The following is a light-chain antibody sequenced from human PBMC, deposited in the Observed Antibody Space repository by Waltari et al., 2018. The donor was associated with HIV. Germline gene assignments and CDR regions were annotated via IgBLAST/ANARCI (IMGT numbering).Light chain of an antibody. CDR1: PSISSN. CDR3: QHYNNWPPWT. J-gene: IGKJ1*01. V-gene: IGKV3-15*01. Sequence: EIVMTQSPATRSVSPGERATLSRRASPSISSNLAWYQQKPGQAPRLLIYGANTRATGVPARFSGSGSGTEFTLTISSLQSEDFAIYYCQHYNNWPPWTFGQGTKVEIK. CDR2: GAN.